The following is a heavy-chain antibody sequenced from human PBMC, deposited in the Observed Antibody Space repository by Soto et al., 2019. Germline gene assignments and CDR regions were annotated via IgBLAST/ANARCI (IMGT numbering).Heavy chain of an antibody. Sequence: QVRLQESGPGLVKPSEPLSLTCTVSGGSISSYYWSWIRQPPGKGLEWIGYMYNTGSTIYNPSLKSRVTISVATSKNQFSLKLNYVTAADTAVYYCARDLWGYCGADCYPLDVWGQGTTVTVSS. J-gene: IGHJ6*02. D-gene: IGHD2-21*02. V-gene: IGHV4-59*01. CDR1: GGSISSYY. CDR3: ARDLWGYCGADCYPLDV. CDR2: MYNTGST.